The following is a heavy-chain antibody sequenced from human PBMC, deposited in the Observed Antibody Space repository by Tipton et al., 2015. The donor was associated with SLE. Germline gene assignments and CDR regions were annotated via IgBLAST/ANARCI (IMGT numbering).Heavy chain of an antibody. D-gene: IGHD6-6*01. CDR1: GGSFSGYY. CDR3: ARYSSSGYFDY. V-gene: IGHV4-34*01. CDR2: INHSGST. Sequence: TLSLTCAVYGGSFSGYYWSWIRQPPGKGLEWIGEINHSGSTNYNPSLKSRVTISVDTSKNQFSLKLSSVTAADTAVYYCARYSSSGYFDYWGQGTLVTVSS. J-gene: IGHJ4*02.